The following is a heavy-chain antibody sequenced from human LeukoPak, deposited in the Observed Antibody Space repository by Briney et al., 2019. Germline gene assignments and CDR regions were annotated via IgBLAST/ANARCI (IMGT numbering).Heavy chain of an antibody. V-gene: IGHV3-23*01. J-gene: IGHJ4*02. D-gene: IGHD5-12*01. CDR2: ISGSGGST. CDR1: GFTFSSYA. CDR3: AKVRGYSGYDFDY. Sequence: VGSLRLSCAASGFTFSSYAMSWVRQAPGKGLEWVSAISGSGGSTYYAASVKGRFAISRHNSKNTLYLQMNSLRAEDTAVYYCAKVRGYSGYDFDYWGQGTLVTVSS.